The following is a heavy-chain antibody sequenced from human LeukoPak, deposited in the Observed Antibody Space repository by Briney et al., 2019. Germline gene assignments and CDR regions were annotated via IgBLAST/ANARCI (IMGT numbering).Heavy chain of an antibody. D-gene: IGHD3-10*01. CDR2: INRSGGRT. CDR3: AKDYHSSGTYHDY. J-gene: IGHJ4*02. V-gene: IGHV3-23*01. CDR1: GFTVSTYA. Sequence: QSGGSLRLSCAASGFTVSTYAMSWVRQAPGKGLEWVSGINRSGGRTYNADSVKGRLTISSDDSKNMLYLQMNNLRAEDTAVYYCAKDYHSSGTYHDYWGQGTLVTVSS.